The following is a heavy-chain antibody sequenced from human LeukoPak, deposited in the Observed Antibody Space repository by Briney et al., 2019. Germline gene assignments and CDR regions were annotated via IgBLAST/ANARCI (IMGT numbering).Heavy chain of an antibody. CDR3: ASWSWGIDY. CDR1: GFTFSSYS. J-gene: IGHJ4*02. V-gene: IGHV3-48*01. Sequence: GGSLRLSCAASGFTFSSYSMNWVRQAPGKGLEWVSYISSSSSTIYYADSVKGRFTISRDNAKNSLYLQMNSLRAEDTAVYYCASWSWGIDYWGQGTLVTVSS. D-gene: IGHD3-16*01. CDR2: ISSSSSTI.